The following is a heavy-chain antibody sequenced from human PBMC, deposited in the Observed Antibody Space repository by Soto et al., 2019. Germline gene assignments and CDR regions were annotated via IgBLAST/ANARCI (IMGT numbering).Heavy chain of an antibody. CDR2: IFSNDDK. V-gene: IGHV2-26*01. D-gene: IGHD2-21*02. CDR3: ALIKACRITDCFWASFDT. CDR1: GLSLSNAKVG. J-gene: IGHJ5*02. Sequence: QVTLKESGPVLVKPTETLTLTCSVSGLSLSNAKVGVSWIRQPPGKALEWLAHIFSNDDKAYSPSLDRRLTIYKDTSKSQVVHTMTNLDPVDSGTYDCALIKACRITDCFWASFDTWGQGTLVTVSS.